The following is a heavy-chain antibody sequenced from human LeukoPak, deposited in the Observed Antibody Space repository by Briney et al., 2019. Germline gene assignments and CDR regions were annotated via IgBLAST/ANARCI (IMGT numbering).Heavy chain of an antibody. J-gene: IGHJ3*02. V-gene: IGHV4-59*01. D-gene: IGHD2-21*02. Sequence: SETLSLTCTVSGGSISSYYWSWLRQPPGKGLEYIGYTHYSGATNYNPSLKSRVTISLDTSGNQFSLKLSSVTAADTAVYYCASGYCGGACQLGGVDMWGQGTMVTVSS. CDR3: ASGYCGGACQLGGVDM. CDR2: THYSGAT. CDR1: GGSISSYY.